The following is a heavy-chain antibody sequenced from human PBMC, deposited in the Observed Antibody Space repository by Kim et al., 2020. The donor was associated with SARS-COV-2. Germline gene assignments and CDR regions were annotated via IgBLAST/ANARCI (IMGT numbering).Heavy chain of an antibody. CDR2: IWYDGSNK. CDR1: GFTFSSYG. D-gene: IGHD6-13*01. J-gene: IGHJ4*02. V-gene: IGHV3-33*01. Sequence: GGSLRLSCAASGFTFSSYGMHWVRQAPGKGLEWVAVIWYDGSNKYYADSVKGRFTISRDNSKNTLYLQMNSLRAEDTAVYYCARDLGVDSSSSGGLWGQGTLVPVPS. CDR3: ARDLGVDSSSSGGL.